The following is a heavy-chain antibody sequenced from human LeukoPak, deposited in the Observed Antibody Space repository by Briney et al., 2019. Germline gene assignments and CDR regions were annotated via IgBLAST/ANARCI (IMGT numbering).Heavy chain of an antibody. Sequence: GGSPRLSCAASGFTFSNHWMTWVRQAPGKGLEWVANMRQDGSEKYYVDSVKGRFTISRDNAKNSLYLQMNSLRAEDTAVYYCARVTYGDYYWGQGTLVTVSS. J-gene: IGHJ4*02. CDR1: GFTFSNHW. V-gene: IGHV3-7*05. CDR3: ARVTYGDYY. CDR2: MRQDGSEK. D-gene: IGHD4-17*01.